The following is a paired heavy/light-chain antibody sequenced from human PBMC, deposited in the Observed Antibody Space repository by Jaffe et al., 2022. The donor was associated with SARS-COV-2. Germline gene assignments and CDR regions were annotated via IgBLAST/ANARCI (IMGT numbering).Heavy chain of an antibody. J-gene: IGHJ3*02. CDR3: ARAKYHFDSSGYLGHALDI. V-gene: IGHV3-9*01. Sequence: EVQLVESGGGLVQPGRSLRLSCAASGFTFDEYAMHWVRQAPGKGLEWVSAISWNSGTISYADSVKGRFTISRDNTKRSLYLEMNSLRPEDTALYYCARAKYHFDSSGYLGHALDIWGQGTMATVSS. CDR1: GFTFDEYA. CDR2: ISWNSGTI. D-gene: IGHD3-22*01.
Light chain of an antibody. Sequence: IVLTQSPGTLSLSPGEGATLSCRASQTVSGNYLAWYQQIPGQPPRLLIYGASTRATGIPDRFSGSGSGRDFTLTISRLEPEDSAVYYCQQYGSSRRMFGQGTRVEIK. J-gene: IGKJ1*01. CDR3: QQYGSSRRM. V-gene: IGKV3-20*01. CDR2: GAS. CDR1: QTVSGNY.